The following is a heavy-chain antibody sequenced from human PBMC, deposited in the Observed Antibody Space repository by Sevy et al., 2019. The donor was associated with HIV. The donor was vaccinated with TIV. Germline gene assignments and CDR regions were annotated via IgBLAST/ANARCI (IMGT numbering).Heavy chain of an antibody. J-gene: IGHJ4*02. Sequence: SESLSLTCTVSGGSISSGDYYWSWIRQPPGKGLEWIGYIYYSGSTYYNPSLKSRVTISVDTSKNQFSLKLSSVTAADTAVYYCARASYYYARSGYSYYFDYWGQGTLVTVSS. V-gene: IGHV4-30-4*01. CDR1: GGSISSGDYY. CDR2: IYYSGST. CDR3: ARASYYYARSGYSYYFDY. D-gene: IGHD3-22*01.